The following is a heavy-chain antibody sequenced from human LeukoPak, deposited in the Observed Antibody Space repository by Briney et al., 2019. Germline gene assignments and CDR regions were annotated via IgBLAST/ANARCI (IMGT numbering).Heavy chain of an antibody. V-gene: IGHV1-69*13. CDR3: AFYIAAPDLDV. D-gene: IGHD6-13*01. J-gene: IGHJ6*02. Sequence: GASVKVSCKASGGTFSSYAISWVRQAPGQGLEWMGGIIPIFGTANCAQKFQGRVTITADESTSTAYMELSSLRSEDTAVYYCAFYIAAPDLDVWGQGTTVTVSS. CDR1: GGTFSSYA. CDR2: IIPIFGTA.